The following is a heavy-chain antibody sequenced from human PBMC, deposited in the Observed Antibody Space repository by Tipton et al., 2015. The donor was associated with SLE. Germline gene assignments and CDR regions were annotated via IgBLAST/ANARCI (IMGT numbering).Heavy chain of an antibody. CDR1: GGSISSYY. D-gene: IGHD3-3*01. J-gene: IGHJ4*02. CDR2: IHTSGST. V-gene: IGHV4-4*09. CDR3: ARDLWDFWSGYYGY. Sequence: TLSLTCTVSGGSISSYYWSWIRQPAGKGLEWIGYIHTSGSTNYNPSLKSRVTISVDTSKNQFSLKLSSLTAADTAVYYCARDLWDFWSGYYGYWGQGTLVTVSS.